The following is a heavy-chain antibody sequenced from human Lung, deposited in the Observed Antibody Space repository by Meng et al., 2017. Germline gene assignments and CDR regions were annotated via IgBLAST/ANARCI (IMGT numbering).Heavy chain of an antibody. CDR2: INHSGST. D-gene: IGHD3-9*01. CDR1: GGSFSGYY. Sequence: GQPQQWGAGLLKPSETLSLTCAVYGGSFSGYYGSWIRQPPGKGLEWIGEINHSGSTNYNPSLKSRVTISVDTSKNQFSLKLSSVTAADTAVYYCARGYDILTGPPLDYWGQGTLVTVSS. CDR3: ARGYDILTGPPLDY. V-gene: IGHV4-34*01. J-gene: IGHJ4*02.